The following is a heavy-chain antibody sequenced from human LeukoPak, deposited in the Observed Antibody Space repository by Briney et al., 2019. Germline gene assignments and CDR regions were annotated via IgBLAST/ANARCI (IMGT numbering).Heavy chain of an antibody. Sequence: SETLSLTCTVSGGSISSYYWSWIRQPPGKGLEWIGYIYYSGSTNYNPSLKSRVTISVDTSKNQFSLKLSSVTAADTAVYYCARYYDREYFDYWGQGTLVTVSS. CDR2: IYYSGST. V-gene: IGHV4-59*01. CDR1: GGSISSYY. J-gene: IGHJ4*02. CDR3: ARYYDREYFDY. D-gene: IGHD3-22*01.